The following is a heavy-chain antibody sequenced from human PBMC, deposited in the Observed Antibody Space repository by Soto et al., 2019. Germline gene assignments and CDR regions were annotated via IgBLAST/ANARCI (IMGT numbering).Heavy chain of an antibody. Sequence: EVQLLESGGGLVQPGGSLRLSCAASGFTFSSYAMSWVRQAPGKGLEWVSAISGSGGSTYYADSVKGRFTIARDNSKNTLYLQMNSLRAEDTAVYYCAKDRQLWVRMNWFDPWGQGTLVTVSS. V-gene: IGHV3-23*01. J-gene: IGHJ5*02. CDR1: GFTFSSYA. CDR3: AKDRQLWVRMNWFDP. D-gene: IGHD6-6*01. CDR2: ISGSGGST.